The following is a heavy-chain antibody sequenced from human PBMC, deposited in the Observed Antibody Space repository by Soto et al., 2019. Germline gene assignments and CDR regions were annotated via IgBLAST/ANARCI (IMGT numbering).Heavy chain of an antibody. V-gene: IGHV3-30*18. Sequence: GGSLRLSCAASGFTFSNFGMHWVRQAPGTGLEWVASLSYDGSSKHYADSVKGRFTISRDNSKNTLYLQMNSLRAEDTAVYYCAKDKSYGMDVWGQGTTVTVSS. CDR3: AKDKSYGMDV. J-gene: IGHJ6*02. CDR1: GFTFSNFG. CDR2: LSYDGSSK.